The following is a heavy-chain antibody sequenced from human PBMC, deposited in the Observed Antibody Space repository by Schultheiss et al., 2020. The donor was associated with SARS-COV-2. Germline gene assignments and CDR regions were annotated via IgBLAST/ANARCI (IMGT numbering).Heavy chain of an antibody. CDR3: ARSYGSGSYYNPGAFDI. J-gene: IGHJ3*02. CDR1: GFSLRNTRMG. CDR2: IFSNDER. D-gene: IGHD3-10*01. V-gene: IGHV2-26*01. Sequence: SGPTLVKPTETLTLTCTVSGFSLRNTRMGGSWIRQPPGKAREWLAHIFSNDERSYTTSLKSRLTISKDTSNSQVVLIVTNMDPVDTATYYCARSYGSGSYYNPGAFDIWGQGTMVTVSS.